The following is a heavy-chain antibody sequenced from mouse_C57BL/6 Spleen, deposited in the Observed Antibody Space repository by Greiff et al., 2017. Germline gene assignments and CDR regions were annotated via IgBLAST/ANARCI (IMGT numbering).Heavy chain of an antibody. Sequence: EVQLQQSGAELVRPGASVKLSCTASGFNFKDYYMHWVKQRPEQGLEWIGRIDPEDGDTEYAPKFKGKATMTADTSSNTAYLQLSSLTFEDTAVYYCTHYCSSISWFAYWGQGTLVTVSA. CDR3: THYCSSISWFAY. CDR1: GFNFKDYY. D-gene: IGHD1-1*01. CDR2: IDPEDGDT. V-gene: IGHV14-1*01. J-gene: IGHJ3*01.